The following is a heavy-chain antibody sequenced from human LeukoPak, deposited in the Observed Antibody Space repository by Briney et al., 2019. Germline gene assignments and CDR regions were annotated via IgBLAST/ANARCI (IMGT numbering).Heavy chain of an antibody. J-gene: IGHJ4*02. V-gene: IGHV4-59*01. CDR3: ARGLGSYSYYFDY. D-gene: IGHD1-26*01. Sequence: SETLSLTCTVSGGSITRYFWSWVRQPPGKGLEWVGYIYYRGSTTYNPSLKSRVTMSVDTSKNQFSLKLSSMTAADTAVYYCARGLGSYSYYFDYWGQGTLVTVSS. CDR2: IYYRGST. CDR1: GGSITRYF.